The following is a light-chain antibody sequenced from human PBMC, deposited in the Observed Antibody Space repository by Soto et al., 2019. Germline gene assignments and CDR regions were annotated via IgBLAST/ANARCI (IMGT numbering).Light chain of an antibody. V-gene: IGLV2-14*01. Sequence: SALTQPASVSGSPGQSITISCTGTSSDVGGYNYVSWYQQHPGKAPKLMIFEVSNRPSGISIRFSGSKSGNTASLTISGLQTEDEADYYCSSYTNNSPYVFGTGTKVTVL. CDR2: EVS. CDR3: SSYTNNSPYV. CDR1: SSDVGGYNY. J-gene: IGLJ1*01.